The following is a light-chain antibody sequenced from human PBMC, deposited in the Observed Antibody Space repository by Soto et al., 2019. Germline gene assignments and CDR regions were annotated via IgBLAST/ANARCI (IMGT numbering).Light chain of an antibody. CDR2: DTF. CDR1: QNINSN. Sequence: EIVMTQSPATLSVSPGERATLSCRARQNINSNLAWYQQKPGQAPRLLIYDTFTRATGIPARFSGSGSGTEVTLTIGSLQSEDFAVYYCQQYNSWPPWTFGEGTKVEMK. J-gene: IGKJ1*01. CDR3: QQYNSWPPWT. V-gene: IGKV3-15*01.